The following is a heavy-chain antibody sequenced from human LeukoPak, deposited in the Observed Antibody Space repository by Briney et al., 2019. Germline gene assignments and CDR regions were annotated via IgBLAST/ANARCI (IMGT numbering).Heavy chain of an antibody. V-gene: IGHV3-49*04. CDR3: TRDSYFGSGSYLDY. Sequence: GGSLRLSCTASGFTFGDYAVSWVRQAPGKGLEWVGFIRRKAYGGTIEYAASVKGRFTISRDDSKSIAYLQMHSLKTEDTAVYYCTRDSYFGSGSYLDYWGQGTLVTVSS. CDR2: IRRKAYGGTI. CDR1: GFTFGDYA. J-gene: IGHJ4*02. D-gene: IGHD3-10*01.